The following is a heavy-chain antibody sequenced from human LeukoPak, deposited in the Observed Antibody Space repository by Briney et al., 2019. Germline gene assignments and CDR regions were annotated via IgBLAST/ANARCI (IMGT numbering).Heavy chain of an antibody. CDR3: ARGLFHYDFWSGYPYYFDY. CDR2: ISSSGSTI. Sequence: PGGSLRLSCAASGFTFSDYYMSWIRQAPGKGLEWVSYISSSGSTIYYADSVKGRFTISRDTSKNTLYLQMNSLRAEDTAVYYCARGLFHYDFWSGYPYYFDYWGQGTLVTVSS. CDR1: GFTFSDYY. V-gene: IGHV3-11*04. J-gene: IGHJ4*02. D-gene: IGHD3-3*01.